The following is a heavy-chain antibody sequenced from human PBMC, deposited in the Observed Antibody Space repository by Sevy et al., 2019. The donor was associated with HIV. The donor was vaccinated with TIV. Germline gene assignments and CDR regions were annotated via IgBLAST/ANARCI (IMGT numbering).Heavy chain of an antibody. Sequence: GGSLRLSCAASGFTFDTFGMHWVRQSPGKGLEWVAVISYDGSNKHYADSVKGRCSISSDNANNTLYLQMDSLRPEDTAFYYCVRSTPAHPIVGVVIFLYFQLWGQGTLVTVSS. V-gene: IGHV3-30*03. CDR1: GFTFDTFG. J-gene: IGHJ1*01. D-gene: IGHD3-3*01. CDR3: VRSTPAHPIVGVVIFLYFQL. CDR2: ISYDGSNK.